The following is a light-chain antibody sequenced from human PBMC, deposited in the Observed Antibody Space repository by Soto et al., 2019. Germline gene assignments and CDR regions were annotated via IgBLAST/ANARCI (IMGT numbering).Light chain of an antibody. CDR1: SSNIGAGYD. J-gene: IGLJ2*01. Sequence: QPVLTQPPSVSGAPGQRVTISCTGSSSNIGAGYDVHWYQQLPGTAPKLLISGNSNRPSGVPDRFSGSKSGTSASLAITGLQAEDEADYYCQSYDSSLSASVFGGGTKLTVL. CDR3: QSYDSSLSASV. V-gene: IGLV1-40*01. CDR2: GNS.